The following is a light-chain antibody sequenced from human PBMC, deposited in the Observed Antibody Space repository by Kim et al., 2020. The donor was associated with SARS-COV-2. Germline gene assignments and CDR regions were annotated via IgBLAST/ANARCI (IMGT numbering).Light chain of an antibody. J-gene: IGKJ2*03. V-gene: IGKV3-15*01. CDR1: QSVNIH. Sequence: VAPDGRPTPAGRARQSVNIHLPWYQQNPGHAPRLLIYGASTRASGVPARFSGSGSGTEFTLTISSLQSEDFAVYYCQQFNNWPLYSFGQGTKLEIK. CDR2: GAS. CDR3: QQFNNWPLYS.